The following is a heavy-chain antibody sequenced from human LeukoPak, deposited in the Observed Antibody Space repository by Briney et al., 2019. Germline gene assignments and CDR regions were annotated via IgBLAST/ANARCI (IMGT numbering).Heavy chain of an antibody. CDR3: AKDPIAGFRTYYFDY. J-gene: IGHJ4*02. V-gene: IGHV3-9*01. D-gene: IGHD1-14*01. CDR2: ISWNSGSI. CDR1: GFTFDDYA. Sequence: PGGSLRLSCTASGFTFDDYAMHWVRQAPGKGLEWVSGISWNSGSIGYADSVKGRFTISRDNAKNSLYLQMNSLRAEDTALYYCAKDPIAGFRTYYFDYWGQGTLVTVSS.